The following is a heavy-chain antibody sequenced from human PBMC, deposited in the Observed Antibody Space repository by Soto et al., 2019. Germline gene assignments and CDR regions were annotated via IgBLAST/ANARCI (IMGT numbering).Heavy chain of an antibody. V-gene: IGHV4-34*01. CDR2: INHSGSI. D-gene: IGHD4-17*01. CDR1: GGSFSGHY. CDR3: ARAYGLDAFDF. Sequence: SETLSLTCAVYGGSFSGHYWSWIRQPPGKGLEWIGEINHSGSINYNPSLKSRVTISVDTSKNQFSLKLSSVTAADTAVYYCARAYGLDAFDFWGQGTMVTVSS. J-gene: IGHJ3*01.